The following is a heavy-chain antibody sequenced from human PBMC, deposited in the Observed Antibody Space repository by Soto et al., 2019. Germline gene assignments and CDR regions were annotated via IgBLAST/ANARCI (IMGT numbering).Heavy chain of an antibody. CDR2: INPNSGGT. D-gene: IGHD2-8*02. Sequence: XSVKVSFKASGYTFTGYYMHWVRQAPGQGLEWMGWINPNSGGTNYAQKFQGWVTMTRDTSISTAYMELSRLRSDDTAVYYCARGSTGDYSYYGMDLWGQGTTGTAAS. CDR3: ARGSTGDYSYYGMDL. V-gene: IGHV1-2*04. J-gene: IGHJ6*02. CDR1: GYTFTGYY.